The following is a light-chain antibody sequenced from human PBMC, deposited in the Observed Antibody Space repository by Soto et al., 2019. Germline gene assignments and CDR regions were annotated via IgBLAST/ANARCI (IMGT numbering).Light chain of an antibody. V-gene: IGKV1-6*01. CDR3: LQDRNYPRT. CDR1: QDIRKE. Sequence: AIQMTQSPSSLSASVGDRVTITCRASQDIRKELGWYQQRPGKAPKALIYGASNLQSGVTSRFSGSGFGTDFTLTISSLQPEDFATYYCLQDRNYPRTFGQGTKVESK. J-gene: IGKJ1*01. CDR2: GAS.